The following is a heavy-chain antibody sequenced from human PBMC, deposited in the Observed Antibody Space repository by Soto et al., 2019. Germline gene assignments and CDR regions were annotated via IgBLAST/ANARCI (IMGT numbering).Heavy chain of an antibody. V-gene: IGHV1-69*08. CDR2: IIPMLERV. J-gene: IGHJ4*02. Sequence: VASVKVSCKAFGGTPSNYIFSWVRQAPGQGLEWMGRIIPMLERVNYAQKFQGRVTMIVDQATSTAYMELSSLRSEDTAMYYCAREVELNIHYDSSGYYFDFWGQGTRVTVSS. CDR1: GGTPSNYI. CDR3: AREVELNIHYDSSGYYFDF. D-gene: IGHD3-22*01.